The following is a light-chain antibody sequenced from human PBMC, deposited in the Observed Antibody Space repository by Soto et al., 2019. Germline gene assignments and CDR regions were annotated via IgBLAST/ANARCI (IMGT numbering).Light chain of an antibody. J-gene: IGKJ2*01. CDR1: QSVTSNY. CDR3: PQYGSSPYT. V-gene: IGKV3-20*01. Sequence: EIVLTQSPGTLSLSPGERATLSCRASQSVTSNYLAWYQQTPGQAPRLLIYGASRRATGIQDRFSGSGSGTDFALTISRLEPEDFAVYFCPQYGSSPYTFGQGTKLEIK. CDR2: GAS.